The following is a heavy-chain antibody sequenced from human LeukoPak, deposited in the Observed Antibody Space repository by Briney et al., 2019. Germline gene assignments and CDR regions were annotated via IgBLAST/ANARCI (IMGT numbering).Heavy chain of an antibody. CDR3: AKGSRSSGLSWVDY. CDR2: IGGSGGST. CDR1: GFTFSSYA. Sequence: GGSLRLSCAASGFTFSSYAMSWVRQAPGKGLEWVSAIGGSGGSTYYADSVKGRFTISRDNSKNTLYLQMNSLRAEDTAVYYCAKGSRSSGLSWVDYWGQGTLVTVSS. V-gene: IGHV3-23*01. J-gene: IGHJ4*02. D-gene: IGHD3-22*01.